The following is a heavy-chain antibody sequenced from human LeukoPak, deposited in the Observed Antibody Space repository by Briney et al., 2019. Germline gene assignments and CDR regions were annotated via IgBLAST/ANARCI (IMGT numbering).Heavy chain of an antibody. CDR3: ARAFPFDDYGDPDAFDI. D-gene: IGHD4-17*01. Sequence: SETLSLTCTVSGVSMSSGAFYWSWIRQHPGKGLEWIGNIYYSGSTYYNPSLKSRVTISVDRSKNQFSLKLTSVTAADTAVYYCARAFPFDDYGDPDAFDIWGQGTVVTVSS. CDR2: IYYSGST. CDR1: GVSMSSGAFY. J-gene: IGHJ3*02. V-gene: IGHV4-30-4*08.